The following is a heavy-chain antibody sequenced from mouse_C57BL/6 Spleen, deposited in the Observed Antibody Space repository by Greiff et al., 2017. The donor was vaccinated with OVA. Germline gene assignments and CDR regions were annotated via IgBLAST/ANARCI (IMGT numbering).Heavy chain of an antibody. D-gene: IGHD3-2*02. J-gene: IGHJ4*01. Sequence: VKLVESGAELARPGASVKMSCKASGYTFTSYTMHWVKQRPGQGLEWIGYINPSSGYTKYNQKFKDKATLTADKSSSTAYMQLSSLTSEDSAVYYCARSGGSGFYAMDYWGQGTSVTVSS. V-gene: IGHV1-4*01. CDR3: ARSGGSGFYAMDY. CDR2: INPSSGYT. CDR1: GYTFTSYT.